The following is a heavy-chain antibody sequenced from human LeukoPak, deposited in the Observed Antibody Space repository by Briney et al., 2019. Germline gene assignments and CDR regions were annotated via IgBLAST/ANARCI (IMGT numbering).Heavy chain of an antibody. J-gene: IGHJ1*01. CDR3: AHSSDYQQH. Sequence: SETLSLTCAVYGGYFSAYYWSWIRQPPGKGLEWIGEINHGGSTNYNPSLKGRVTISVDTSQNQVSLKLSSVTAADTAVYYCAHSSDYQQHCGQGTLVTVSS. V-gene: IGHV4-34*01. CDR2: INHGGST. CDR1: GGYFSAYY. D-gene: IGHD3-22*01.